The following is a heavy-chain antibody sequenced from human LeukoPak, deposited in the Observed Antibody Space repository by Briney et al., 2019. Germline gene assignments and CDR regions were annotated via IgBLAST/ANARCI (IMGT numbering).Heavy chain of an antibody. D-gene: IGHD3-10*01. V-gene: IGHV3-9*01. CDR3: AKARWFGELSLPSFDY. J-gene: IGHJ4*02. CDR2: ISWNSGSI. Sequence: GGSLRLSCAASGFTFDDYAMHWVRQAPGKGLEWVSGISWNSGSIGYADSVKGRFTISRDNAKNSLYLQMNSLRAEDTALYYCAKARWFGELSLPSFDYWGQGTLVTVSP. CDR1: GFTFDDYA.